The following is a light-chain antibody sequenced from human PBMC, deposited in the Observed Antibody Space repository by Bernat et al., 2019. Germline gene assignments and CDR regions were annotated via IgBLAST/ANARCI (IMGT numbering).Light chain of an antibody. CDR2: DVY. J-gene: IGKJ2*01. CDR1: QSLEHSGGDAR. CDR3: MRHTFWPHT. V-gene: IGKV2-30*02. Sequence: DVVLTQSPLSLPVTLGQTASISCRSTQSLEHSGGDARLSWFQQSPGQSPRRLIYDVYHRDSGVPDRFSGSGSGTDFTLRISRVEAGDVGVYYCMRHTFWPHTFGQGTRLEIK.